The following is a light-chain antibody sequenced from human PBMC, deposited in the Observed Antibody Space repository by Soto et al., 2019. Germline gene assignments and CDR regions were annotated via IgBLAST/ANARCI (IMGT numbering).Light chain of an antibody. CDR3: HQYGSSPLT. Sequence: EIVLTQSPCTLSLSPGERATLSCRASQSVTSSYLAWYQQKPGQAPRLLIYGASSRATGIPDRFSGSGSGTDFTLTISRLEPEDFAIYYCHQYGSSPLTFGGGTKVEIK. V-gene: IGKV3-20*01. CDR2: GAS. J-gene: IGKJ4*01. CDR1: QSVTSSY.